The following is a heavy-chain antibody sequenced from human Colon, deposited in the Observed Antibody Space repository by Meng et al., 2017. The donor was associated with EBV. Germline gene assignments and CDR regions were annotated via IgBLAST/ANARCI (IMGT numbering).Heavy chain of an antibody. J-gene: IGHJ4*01. Sequence: QVKLVQSGSELKKAGASGKVSLKASVYTFSTYPINWVRQAHGRGLEWMGWISTNTGTPTYTQGFTGRFVFSLDTSVSTAYLQISSLKAEDTAVYYCARGGNFDPWGQGTLVTVSS. CDR1: VYTFSTYP. CDR3: ARGGNFDP. V-gene: IGHV7-4-1*02. CDR2: ISTNTGTP.